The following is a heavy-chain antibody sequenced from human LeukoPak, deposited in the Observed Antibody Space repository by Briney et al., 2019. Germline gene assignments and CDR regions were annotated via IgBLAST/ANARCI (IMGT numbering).Heavy chain of an antibody. CDR2: ISSSGSTI. CDR3: ARDSPKGPDAFDI. Sequence: QPGGSLRLSCAASGFTFSSYDMNWVRQARGRGLECLSYISSSGSTIHYADSVKGRFTISRDNAKNSLYLQMHSLRAEDTAIYYCARDSPKGPDAFDIWGLGTMITVSS. J-gene: IGHJ3*02. V-gene: IGHV3-48*03. CDR1: GFTFSSYD.